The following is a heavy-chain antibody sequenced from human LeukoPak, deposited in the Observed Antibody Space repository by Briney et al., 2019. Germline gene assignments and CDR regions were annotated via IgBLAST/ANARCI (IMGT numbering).Heavy chain of an antibody. Sequence: GGSLRLSCAASGSTFSSYEMNWVRQAPGKGLEWVSYISSSGSTIYYADSVKGRFTISRDNAKNSLYLQMNSLRAEDTAVYYCARNGDSSGYPTPNWFDPWGQGTLVTVSS. CDR1: GSTFSSYE. J-gene: IGHJ5*02. V-gene: IGHV3-48*03. CDR3: ARNGDSSGYPTPNWFDP. CDR2: ISSSGSTI. D-gene: IGHD3-22*01.